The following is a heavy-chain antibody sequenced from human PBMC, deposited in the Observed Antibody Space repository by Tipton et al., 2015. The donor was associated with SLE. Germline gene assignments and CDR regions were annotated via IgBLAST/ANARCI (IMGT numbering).Heavy chain of an antibody. Sequence: TLSLTCTVSGGSISSSSYYWGWIRQPPGKGLEWIGSIYYSGSTYYNPSLKSRVTISVDTSKNQFSLKLSSVTAADTAVYYCARGREYQLLYCAFDIWGHGTMVTVSS. D-gene: IGHD2-2*02. CDR2: IYYSGST. J-gene: IGHJ3*02. V-gene: IGHV4-39*07. CDR1: GGSISSSSYY. CDR3: ARGREYQLLYCAFDI.